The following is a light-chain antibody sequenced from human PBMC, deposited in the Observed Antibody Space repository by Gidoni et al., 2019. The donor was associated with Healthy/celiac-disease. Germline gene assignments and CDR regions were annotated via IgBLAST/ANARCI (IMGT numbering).Light chain of an antibody. CDR2: EDN. CDR1: SGSIASNY. J-gene: IGLJ2*01. CDR3: QSYDSSNHGV. Sequence: NFMLTPPHSVSESPGKTVTIPCTGSSGSIASNYVQWYQQRPGSAPTTVIYEDNQRPSGVPDRFSGSIDSSSNSASLTISGLKTEDEADYYCQSYDSSNHGVFGGGTKLTVL. V-gene: IGLV6-57*02.